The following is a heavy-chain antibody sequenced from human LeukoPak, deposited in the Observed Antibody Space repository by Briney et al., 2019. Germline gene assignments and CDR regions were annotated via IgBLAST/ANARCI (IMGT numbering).Heavy chain of an antibody. CDR3: ARERPGIAVAGTSYGMDV. Sequence: GGSLRLSCAASGFTVSSNYMSWVRQAPGKGREWVSVIYSGGSTYYADSVKGRFTISRDNSKNTLYLQMNSLRAEDTAVYYCARERPGIAVAGTSYGMDVWGQGTTVTVSS. D-gene: IGHD6-19*01. CDR1: GFTVSSNY. J-gene: IGHJ6*02. V-gene: IGHV3-53*01. CDR2: IYSGGST.